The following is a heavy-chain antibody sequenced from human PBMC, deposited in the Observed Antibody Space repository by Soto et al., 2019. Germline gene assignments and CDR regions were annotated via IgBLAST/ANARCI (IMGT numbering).Heavy chain of an antibody. Sequence: LSLTCDVSGYSISSGFYLAWIRQPPGKRLEWIGNIYFTGTTSYNPSLKTRVTMSVDTSKNQFSLRLSSVTAADTAVFYCARVRRIGMSGSPGDSWGQGTQVTVSS. CDR1: GYSISSGFY. CDR2: IYFTGTT. CDR3: ARVRRIGMSGSPGDS. V-gene: IGHV4-38-2*01. J-gene: IGHJ4*02. D-gene: IGHD3-10*01.